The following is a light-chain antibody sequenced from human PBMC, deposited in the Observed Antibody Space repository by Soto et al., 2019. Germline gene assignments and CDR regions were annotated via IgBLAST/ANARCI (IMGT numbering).Light chain of an antibody. V-gene: IGLV1-40*01. CDR1: SSNIETNY. CDR3: QSYDSSLSVL. Sequence: QLVLTQPPSASGTPGQRVTVSCSGSSSNIETNYVYWYQQLPGTAPKLLIYGNSNRPSGVPDRFSGSKSGTSASLAITGLQAEDEADYYCQSYDSSLSVLFGGGTKLTVL. CDR2: GNS. J-gene: IGLJ2*01.